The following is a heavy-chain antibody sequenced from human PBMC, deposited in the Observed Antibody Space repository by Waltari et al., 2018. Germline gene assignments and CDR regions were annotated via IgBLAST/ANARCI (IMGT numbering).Heavy chain of an antibody. D-gene: IGHD4-4*01. J-gene: IGHJ4*02. CDR3: TPMTTGGLPLDY. V-gene: IGHV3-23*01. CDR1: GFTFSSYA. Sequence: EVQLLESGGGLVQPGGSLRLSCAASGFTFSSYALSWVRQAPGKGLEWVSAISGSGGSKYYEDSVKGRVTISRDNSKNTLYLQMNSLKTEDTAVYYCTPMTTGGLPLDYWGQGTLVTVSS. CDR2: ISGSGGSK.